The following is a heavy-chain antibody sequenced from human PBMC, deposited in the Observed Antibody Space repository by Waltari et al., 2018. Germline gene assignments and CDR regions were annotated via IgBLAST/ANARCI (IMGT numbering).Heavy chain of an antibody. J-gene: IGHJ4*02. CDR2: IYYSGRT. CDR3: ARHIYCSSTSCYSFDY. V-gene: IGHV4-39*01. Sequence: QLQLQESGPGLVKPSETLSLTCTVSGGSISSSSSYGGGIRQPPGKGLEWIGSIYYSGRTYYNPSLKSRVSISVDTSKNQFSLRLSSVTAADTAVYYCARHIYCSSTSCYSFDYWGQGTLVTVSS. D-gene: IGHD2-2*02. CDR1: GGSISSSSSY.